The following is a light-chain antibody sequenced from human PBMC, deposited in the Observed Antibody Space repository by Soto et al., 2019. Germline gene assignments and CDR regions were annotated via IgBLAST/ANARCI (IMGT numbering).Light chain of an antibody. V-gene: IGLV2-14*03. CDR2: HVT. Sequence: QSVLTQPASVSGSPEQWLTVYSAGTSSDIGHCGYVSWYQQHPGKAPKLMIYHVTYLPSGVSNRYSGSKSGNSASLTISGLQAGDEADYYCCSLTTSHTYVFGSGTKVTVL. CDR3: CSLTTSHTYV. J-gene: IGLJ1*01. CDR1: SSDIGHCGY.